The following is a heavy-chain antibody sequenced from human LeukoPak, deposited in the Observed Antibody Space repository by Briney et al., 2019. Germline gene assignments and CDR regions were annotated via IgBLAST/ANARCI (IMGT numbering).Heavy chain of an antibody. D-gene: IGHD3-10*01. CDR3: AELNYYGSGSGWFDP. J-gene: IGHJ5*02. Sequence: TSETLSLTCTVSGYSISSGYYWGWIRQPPGKGLEWIGSIYHSGSTYYNPSLKSRVTISVDTSKNQFSLKLSSVTAEDTAVYYCAELNYYGSGSGWFDPWGQGTLVTVSS. CDR1: GYSISSGYY. V-gene: IGHV4-38-2*02. CDR2: IYHSGST.